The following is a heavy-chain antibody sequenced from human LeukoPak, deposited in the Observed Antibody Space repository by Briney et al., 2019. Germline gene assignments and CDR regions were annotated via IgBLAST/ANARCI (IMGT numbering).Heavy chain of an antibody. Sequence: GGSLRLSCATSGFTLSNVWMSWVCQAPGKGLEWVGNIRGDGSVKFYLDSVKGRFTISRDNTNSVSLQMNNLKAEDTAVYYCGRSVAAPADYWGQGTLVIVSS. D-gene: IGHD6-6*01. CDR1: GFTLSNVW. CDR3: GRSVAAPADY. J-gene: IGHJ4*02. CDR2: IRGDGSVK. V-gene: IGHV3-7*03.